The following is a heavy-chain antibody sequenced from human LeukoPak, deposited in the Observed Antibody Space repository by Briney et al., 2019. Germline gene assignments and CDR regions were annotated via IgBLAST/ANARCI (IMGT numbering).Heavy chain of an antibody. CDR3: XXXXXXVTAIPNLYYYYMDV. J-gene: IGHJ6*03. Sequence: PSETLSLTCTVSGGSISSYYWSWIRQPAGKGLEWIGRIYTSGSTNYNPSLKSRVTMSVDTSKNRFSLKLSSVTAADTAVYYFXXXXXXVTAIPNLYYYYMDVWGKGTTVTISS. CDR1: GGSISSYY. CDR2: IYTSGST. V-gene: IGHV4-4*07. D-gene: IGHD2-21*02.